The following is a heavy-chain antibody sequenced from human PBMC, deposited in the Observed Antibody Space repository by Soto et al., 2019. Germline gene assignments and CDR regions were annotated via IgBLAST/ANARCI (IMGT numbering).Heavy chain of an antibody. J-gene: IGHJ4*02. CDR1: GYTFTSYG. CDR2: ISAYNGNT. CDR3: ARVDAQYSDSSGPLDY. Sequence: GASVKVSCKASGYTFTSYGISWVRQAPGQGLEWMGWISAYNGNTNYAQKLQGRVTMTTDTSTSTAYMELRSLRSDDTAVYYCARVDAQYSDSSGPLDYWGQGTLVTVSS. V-gene: IGHV1-18*01. D-gene: IGHD3-22*01.